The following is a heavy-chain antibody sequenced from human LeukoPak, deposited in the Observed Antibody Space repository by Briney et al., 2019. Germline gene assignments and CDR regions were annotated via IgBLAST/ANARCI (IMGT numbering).Heavy chain of an antibody. V-gene: IGHV1-2*02. CDR3: ARDRGYQLEGRNWFDP. D-gene: IGHD2-2*01. CDR2: INPNSGGT. J-gene: IGHJ5*02. Sequence: ASVKVSCKASGYTFTGYYMHWVRQAPGQGLEWMGWINPNSGGTSYAQKFQGRVTMTRDTSISTAYMELSRLRSDDTAVYYCARDRGYQLEGRNWFDPWGQGTLVTVSS. CDR1: GYTFTGYY.